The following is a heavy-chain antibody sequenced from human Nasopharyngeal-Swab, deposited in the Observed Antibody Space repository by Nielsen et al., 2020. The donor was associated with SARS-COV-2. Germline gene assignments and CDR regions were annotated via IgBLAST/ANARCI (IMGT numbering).Heavy chain of an antibody. J-gene: IGHJ4*02. CDR3: ARGDDSSGYPYSHDY. D-gene: IGHD3-22*01. CDR1: GFTFSSYA. V-gene: IGHV3-64*01. Sequence: LSLTRAASGFTFSSYAMHWVRQAPGKGLEHVSASSSSGGSTHYANSVKGRFTVSRDNSKNTLYLQMGSLRAEDTAVYYCARGDDSSGYPYSHDYWGQGTLVAVS. CDR2: SSSSGGST.